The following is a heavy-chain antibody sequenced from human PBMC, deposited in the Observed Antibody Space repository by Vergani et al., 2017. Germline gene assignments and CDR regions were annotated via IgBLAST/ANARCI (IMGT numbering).Heavy chain of an antibody. V-gene: IGHV3-30*02. J-gene: IGHJ6*03. CDR3: ARDRAVVVPAASPYYYYYYYMDV. CDR2: IRSDESRR. Sequence: QVQLVESGGGVVQPGRSLRLSCAASGFTFSSYAMHWVRQAPGKGLEWVASIRSDESRRYYGDSMEGPFTISRDNSKNTLYLQMKSLRPEDTAVYYCARDRAVVVPAASPYYYYYYYMDVWGKGTTVTVSS. D-gene: IGHD2-2*01. CDR1: GFTFSSYA.